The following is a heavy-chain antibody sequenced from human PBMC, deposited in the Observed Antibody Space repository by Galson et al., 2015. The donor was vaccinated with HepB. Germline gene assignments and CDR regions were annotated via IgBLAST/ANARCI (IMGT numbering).Heavy chain of an antibody. V-gene: IGHV3-43*01. Sequence: SLRLSCAASGFTFDDHTMQWVRQVPGKGLEWVSLIIRDAVSTYYADSVKGRFTISRDNNKNSLYLQMNSLRTEDTAFYYCTKGSQSSGWYASDYWGQGTLVIVSS. CDR3: TKGSQSSGWYASDY. J-gene: IGHJ4*02. CDR1: GFTFDDHT. D-gene: IGHD6-19*01. CDR2: IIRDAVST.